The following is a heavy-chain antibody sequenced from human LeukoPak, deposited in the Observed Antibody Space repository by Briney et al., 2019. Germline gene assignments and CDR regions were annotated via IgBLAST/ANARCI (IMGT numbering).Heavy chain of an antibody. J-gene: IGHJ3*02. CDR2: ISSSSSTI. CDR1: GFTFSSYS. CDR3: ARARTRYSGSYGGAFDI. Sequence: PGGSLRLSCAASGFTFSSYSMNWVRQAPGKGLEWVSYISSSSSTIYYADSVKGRFTISRDNAKNSLYLQMNSLRAEDTAVYYCARARTRYSGSYGGAFDIWGQGTMVTVSS. D-gene: IGHD1-26*01. V-gene: IGHV3-48*01.